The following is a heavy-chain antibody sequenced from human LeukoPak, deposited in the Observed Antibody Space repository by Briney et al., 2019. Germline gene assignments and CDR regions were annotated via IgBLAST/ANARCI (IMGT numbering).Heavy chain of an antibody. CDR3: ARAGEGWPYFDP. CDR2: IYSGGST. V-gene: IGHV3-66*01. J-gene: IGHJ5*02. Sequence: GGSLRLSCAASGFTVSSNYMSWVRQAPGKGLEWVSVIYSGGSTYYADSVKGRFTISRDNSKNTLYLQMNSLRAEDTAVYYCARAGEGWPYFDPWGQGTLVTVSS. CDR1: GFTVSSNY. D-gene: IGHD2-15*01.